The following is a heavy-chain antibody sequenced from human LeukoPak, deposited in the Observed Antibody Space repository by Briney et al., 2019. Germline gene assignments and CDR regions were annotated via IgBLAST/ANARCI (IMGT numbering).Heavy chain of an antibody. V-gene: IGHV3-21*01. CDR1: GFTFSSYI. Sequence: GGSLRLSCAASGFTFSSYIMNWVRQAPGKGLEWVASISRNSTYIPYADSVKGRFTISRDNARNSLFLQMNSLRAEDTAIYFCASDEGNYFDYWGQGTLVTVSS. CDR3: ASDEGNYFDY. CDR2: ISRNSTYI. J-gene: IGHJ4*02.